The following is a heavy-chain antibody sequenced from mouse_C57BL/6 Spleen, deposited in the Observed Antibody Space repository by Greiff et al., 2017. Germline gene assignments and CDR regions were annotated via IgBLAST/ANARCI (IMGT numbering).Heavy chain of an antibody. CDR3: ARTGGYSSGSDAMDY. V-gene: IGHV1-81*01. Sequence: VQLQQSGAELARPGASVKLSCKASGYTFTSYGISWVKQRTGQGLEWIGGIYPRSGNTYYNEKFKGKATLTADKSSSTAYMEIRSLTSEDSAVYFGARTGGYSSGSDAMDYWGQGTSVTVSS. D-gene: IGHD3-2*02. J-gene: IGHJ4*01. CDR1: GYTFTSYG. CDR2: IYPRSGNT.